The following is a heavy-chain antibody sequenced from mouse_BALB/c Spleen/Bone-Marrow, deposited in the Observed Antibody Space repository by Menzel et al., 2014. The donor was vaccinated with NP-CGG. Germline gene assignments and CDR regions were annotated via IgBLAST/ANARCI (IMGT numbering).Heavy chain of an antibody. V-gene: IGHV1-67*01. CDR3: ARSHYYGNYFDY. J-gene: IGHJ2*01. Sequence: VQLQQSGPELVRPGESVKISCKGSGYTFTDYAMHWVKQSHAKSLEWIGVISIYYDNTNYNQKFKGKATMTVDKSSSTAYMELARLTSEDSAIYYCARSHYYGNYFDYWGQGTTLTVSS. CDR1: GYTFTDYA. CDR2: ISIYYDNT. D-gene: IGHD2-1*01.